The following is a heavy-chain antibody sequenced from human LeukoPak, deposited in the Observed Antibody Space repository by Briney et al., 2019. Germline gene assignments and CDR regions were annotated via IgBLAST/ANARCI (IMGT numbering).Heavy chain of an antibody. CDR1: GGSISSSNW. V-gene: IGHV4-4*02. CDR3: ARHSGSYFYFDY. D-gene: IGHD1-26*01. J-gene: IGHJ4*02. Sequence: SGTLSLTCAVSGGSISSSNWWSWVRQPPGQGLAWIGEIYHGGSTNYNPSLKSRVTISVDKSKNQFSRKLSSVTAADTAVYYCARHSGSYFYFDYWGQGTLVTVSS. CDR2: IYHGGST.